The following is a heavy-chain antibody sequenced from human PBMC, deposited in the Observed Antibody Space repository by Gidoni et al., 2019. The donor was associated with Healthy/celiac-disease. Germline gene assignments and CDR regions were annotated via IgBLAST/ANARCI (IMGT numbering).Heavy chain of an antibody. CDR3: TTQNDYGDYPADY. CDR1: RFPFSNAW. J-gene: IGHJ4*02. D-gene: IGHD4-17*01. Sequence: EVQLVESGGGLVKPGGSLRLSCSASRFPFSNAWMNWVRQAPGKGLEWVGRIKSKTDGGTTDYAAPVKGRFTISRDDSKNTLYLQMNSLKTEDTAVYYCTTQNDYGDYPADYWGQGTLVTVSS. CDR2: IKSKTDGGTT. V-gene: IGHV3-15*07.